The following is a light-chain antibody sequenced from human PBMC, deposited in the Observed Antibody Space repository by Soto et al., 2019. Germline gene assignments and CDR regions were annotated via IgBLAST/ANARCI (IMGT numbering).Light chain of an antibody. Sequence: QPVLTQSPSASASLGASVRLTCTLSTGHSTYAVAWHQQQPEKGPRYLMDLYSDGSHNKGDGIPDRFSGSSSGAERYLTISSLQSEDEADYYCQTWGSGINSVFGGGTKLTVL. CDR1: TGHSTYA. V-gene: IGLV4-69*01. CDR3: QTWGSGINSV. CDR2: LYSDGSH. J-gene: IGLJ3*02.